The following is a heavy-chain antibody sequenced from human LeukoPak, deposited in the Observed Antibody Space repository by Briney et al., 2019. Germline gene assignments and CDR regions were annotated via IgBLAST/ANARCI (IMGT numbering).Heavy chain of an antibody. D-gene: IGHD4-17*01. Sequence: SQTLSLTCTVSGGSISSGSYYWSWIRQPAGKGLEWIGRIYTSGSTNYNPSLKSRVTISVDTSKNQFSLKLSSVTAADTAVYYRARDRAWYGESDYWGQGTLVTVSS. V-gene: IGHV4-61*02. J-gene: IGHJ4*02. CDR3: ARDRAWYGESDY. CDR2: IYTSGST. CDR1: GGSISSGSYY.